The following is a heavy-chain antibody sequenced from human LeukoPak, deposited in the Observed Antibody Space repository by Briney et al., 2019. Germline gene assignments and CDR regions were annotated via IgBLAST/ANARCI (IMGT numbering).Heavy chain of an antibody. CDR1: GFTFSRYW. V-gene: IGHV3-7*05. Sequence: PGGSVRLSCAASGFTFSRYWMSWVRQAPGKGLEWVANIKQDGSQKYYVDSVKGRFTISRDNPKNSLYLQMNSLRAEDTAVYYCAREGGYGGVFDYWGQGSLVTVSS. CDR2: IKQDGSQK. D-gene: IGHD5-12*01. J-gene: IGHJ4*02. CDR3: AREGGYGGVFDY.